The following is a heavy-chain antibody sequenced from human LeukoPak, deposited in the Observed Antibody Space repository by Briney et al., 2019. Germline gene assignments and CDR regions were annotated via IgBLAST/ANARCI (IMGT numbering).Heavy chain of an antibody. CDR2: TNEEGSIT. CDR3: AKRDSSGSYYFDY. V-gene: IGHV3-74*01. CDR1: GFSFSRYW. D-gene: IGHD6-19*01. Sequence: PGGSLRLSCAASGFSFSRYWMHWVRQVPGTGLVWVSRTNEEGSITDYADSVKGRFAISRDNSKNTLYLQMNNLRAEDTAVYYCAKRDSSGSYYFDYWGQGTLVTVSS. J-gene: IGHJ4*02.